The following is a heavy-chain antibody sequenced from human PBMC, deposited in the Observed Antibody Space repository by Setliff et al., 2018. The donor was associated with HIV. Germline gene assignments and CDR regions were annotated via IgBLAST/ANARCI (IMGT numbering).Heavy chain of an antibody. CDR2: MNPSTGGT. J-gene: IGHJ4*02. CDR3: ARMGESPPHSSSWYY. CDR1: GCTFTNFG. V-gene: IGHV1-2*02. D-gene: IGHD6-13*01. Sequence: ASVKVSCKASGCTFTNFGITWVRQAPGQGLEWMGWMNPSTGGTRFAQKFQGRVTMTRDTFITTAYMELSSLRSDDTAVYYCARMGESPPHSSSWYYWGQGTLVTVSS.